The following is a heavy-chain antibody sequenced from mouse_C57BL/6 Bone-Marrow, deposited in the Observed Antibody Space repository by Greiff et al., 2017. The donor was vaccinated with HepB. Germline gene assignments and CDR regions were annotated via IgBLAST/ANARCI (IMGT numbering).Heavy chain of an antibody. D-gene: IGHD2-5*01. CDR2: IDPETGGT. Sequence: VQLQQSGAELVRPGASVTLSCKASGYTFTDYEMHWVKQTPVHGLEWIGAIDPETGGTAYNQKFKGKAILTADKSSSTAYMELRSLTSEDSAVYYCTRFAYSNYVLAWFAYWGQGTLVTVSA. CDR3: TRFAYSNYVLAWFAY. V-gene: IGHV1-15*01. CDR1: GYTFTDYE. J-gene: IGHJ3*01.